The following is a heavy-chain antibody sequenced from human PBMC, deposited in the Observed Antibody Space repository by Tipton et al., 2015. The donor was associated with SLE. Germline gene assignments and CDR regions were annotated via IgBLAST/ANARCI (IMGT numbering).Heavy chain of an antibody. V-gene: IGHV4-39*07. D-gene: IGHD3-10*01. Sequence: TLSLTCTVSGGSISSSSYYWGWIRQPPGKGLEWIGYIYYSGSTYYNPSLKSRVTISVDTSNNQVSLKLSSVTAADTAVYFCARGGALWFVDVWGQGTTVTVSS. CDR3: ARGGALWFVDV. CDR1: GGSISSSSYY. CDR2: IYYSGST. J-gene: IGHJ6*02.